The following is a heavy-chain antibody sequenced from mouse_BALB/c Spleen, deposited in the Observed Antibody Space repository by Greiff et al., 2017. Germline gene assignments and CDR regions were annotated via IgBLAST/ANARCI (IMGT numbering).Heavy chain of an antibody. CDR3: ARDLGHYYGYGGAMDY. Sequence: EVQLVESGGGLVKPGGSLKLSCAASGFAFSSYDMSWVRQTPEKRLEWVAYISSGGGSTYYPDTVKGRFTISRDNAKNTLYLQMSSLKSEDTAMYYCARDLGHYYGYGGAMDYWGQGTSVTVSS. V-gene: IGHV5-12-1*01. CDR1: GFAFSSYD. CDR2: ISSGGGST. J-gene: IGHJ4*01. D-gene: IGHD1-2*01.